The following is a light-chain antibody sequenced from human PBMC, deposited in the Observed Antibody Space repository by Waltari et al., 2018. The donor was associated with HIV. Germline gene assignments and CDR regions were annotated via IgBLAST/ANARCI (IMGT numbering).Light chain of an antibody. CDR3: CSYAGTYTWV. CDR2: DVS. V-gene: IGLV2-11*01. CDR1: SSDVGGYNY. Sequence: QSALTQPRSVSGSPGQSVTISCTGTSSDVGGYNYVSWYQQHPTKAPKLTIYDVSKPHSGVPCRFSRSQAGNTASLTISGLQAEDDADYYCCSYAGTYTWVFGGGTKLTVL. J-gene: IGLJ3*02.